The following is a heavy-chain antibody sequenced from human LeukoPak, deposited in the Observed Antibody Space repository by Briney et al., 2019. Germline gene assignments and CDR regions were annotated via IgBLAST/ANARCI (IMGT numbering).Heavy chain of an antibody. CDR1: GFIFSSYS. V-gene: IGHV3-48*01. CDR3: AKDGLWFGSER. Sequence: PGGSLRLSCAASGFIFSSYSMNWVRQAPGKGLEWVSYISSSSSSIYYADAVKGRFTISRDNAKNSLYLQMNSLRAEDTAVYYCAKDGLWFGSERRGQGTLVTVSS. CDR2: ISSSSSSI. D-gene: IGHD3-10*01. J-gene: IGHJ4*02.